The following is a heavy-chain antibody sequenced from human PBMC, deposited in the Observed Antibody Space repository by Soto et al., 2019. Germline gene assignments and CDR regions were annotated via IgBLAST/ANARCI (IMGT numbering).Heavy chain of an antibody. CDR2: INPNSGGT. Sequence: ASVKVSCKASGYTFTGYYMHWVRQAPGQGLEWMGWINPNSGGTNYAQKFQGWVTMTRDTSISTAYMELSRLRSDDTAVYYCARAYGGSSWYPDYWGQGTLVTVSS. V-gene: IGHV1-2*04. CDR1: GYTFTGYY. J-gene: IGHJ4*02. CDR3: ARAYGGSSWYPDY. D-gene: IGHD6-13*01.